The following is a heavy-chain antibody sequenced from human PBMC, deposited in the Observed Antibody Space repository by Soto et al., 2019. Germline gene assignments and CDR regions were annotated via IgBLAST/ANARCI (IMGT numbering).Heavy chain of an antibody. J-gene: IGHJ3*02. CDR2: ISYDGSNK. CDR1: GFTFSSYG. Sequence: QVQLVESGGGVVRPGRSLRLSCAASGFTFSSYGMHWVRQAPGKGLEWVAVISYDGSNKYYADSVKGRFTISRDNSKNTLYLQMNSLRAEDTAVYYCAKVGFRGIIPAAFDIWGQGTMVTVSS. CDR3: AKVGFRGIIPAAFDI. V-gene: IGHV3-30*18. D-gene: IGHD2-2*01.